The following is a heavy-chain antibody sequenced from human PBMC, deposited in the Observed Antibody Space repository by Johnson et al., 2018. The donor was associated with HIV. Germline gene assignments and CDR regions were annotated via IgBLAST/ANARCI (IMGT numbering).Heavy chain of an antibody. V-gene: IGHV3-30*18. Sequence: QVQLVESGGGVVQPGRSLRLSCAASGFTFSSYGMHWVRQAPGKGLEWVAVISYDGSNKYYADSVKGRFTISRDNSKNTLYLQMNSLRAEDTAVYHCAKSVRASSSGAFDIWGQGTMVTVSS. CDR1: GFTFSSYG. CDR2: ISYDGSNK. CDR3: AKSVRASSSGAFDI. D-gene: IGHD2-15*01. J-gene: IGHJ3*02.